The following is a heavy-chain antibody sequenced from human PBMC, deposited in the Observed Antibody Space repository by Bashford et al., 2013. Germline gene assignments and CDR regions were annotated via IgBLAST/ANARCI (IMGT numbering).Heavy chain of an antibody. CDR2: IYSGGST. V-gene: IGHV3-53*01. D-gene: IGHD1-20*01. Sequence: PGGSLRLSCAASGFTVSSSYMSWVRQAPGEGLEWVSIIYSGGSTYYADSVTGRFTISRDKSKNTLYLQMTGLRVEDTAVYYCARDITGRDAFDIWAKGQWSPSPQ. CDR3: ARDITGRDAFDI. J-gene: IGHJ3*02. CDR1: GFTVSSSY.